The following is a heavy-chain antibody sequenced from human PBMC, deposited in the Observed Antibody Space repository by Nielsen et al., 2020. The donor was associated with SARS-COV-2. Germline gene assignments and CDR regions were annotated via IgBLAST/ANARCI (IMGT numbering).Heavy chain of an antibody. CDR3: AREGDTYGVRNFDY. Sequence: GGSLRLSCAGSGFTFSDHYVSWIRQAPGKGLEWVSYISTASTYTNYVDSVKGRFTISRDDAKKSVYLQMNSLRDEDTAVYYCAREGDTYGVRNFDYWGQGIMVTVSS. D-gene: IGHD5-18*01. CDR1: GFTFSDHY. V-gene: IGHV3-11*06. CDR2: ISTASTYT. J-gene: IGHJ4*02.